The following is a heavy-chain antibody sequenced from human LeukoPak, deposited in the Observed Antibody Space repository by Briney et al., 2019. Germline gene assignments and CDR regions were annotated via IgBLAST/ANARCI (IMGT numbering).Heavy chain of an antibody. V-gene: IGHV4-31*03. CDR3: ARQGRDGYNLWLGY. Sequence: SQTLSLTCTVSGGSISSGGYYWSWIRQHPGKGLEWIGYIYYSGSTYYNPSLKSRVTISVDTSKNQFSLKLSSVTAADTAVYYCARQGRDGYNLWLGYWGQGTLVTVSS. CDR2: IYYSGST. CDR1: GGSISSGGYY. J-gene: IGHJ4*02. D-gene: IGHD5-24*01.